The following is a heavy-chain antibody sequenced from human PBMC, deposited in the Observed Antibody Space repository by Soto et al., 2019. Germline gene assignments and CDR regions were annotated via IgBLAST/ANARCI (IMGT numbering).Heavy chain of an antibody. CDR2: ISYDGSNK. CDR1: GFTFSSYG. CDR3: AKVPALVVPWDYYFDY. V-gene: IGHV3-30*18. Sequence: GGSLRLSCAASGFTFSSYGMHWVRQAPGKGLEWVAVISYDGSNKYYADSVKGRFTISRDNSKNTLYLQMNSLRAEDTAVYYCAKVPALVVPWDYYFDYWGQGTLVTVSS. D-gene: IGHD2-2*01. J-gene: IGHJ4*02.